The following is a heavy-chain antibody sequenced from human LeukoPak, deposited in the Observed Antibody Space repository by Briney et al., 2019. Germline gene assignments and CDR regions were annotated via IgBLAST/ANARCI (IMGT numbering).Heavy chain of an antibody. J-gene: IGHJ4*02. Sequence: ASVKVSCKASGYTFTGYYMHWVRQAPGQGLEWMGWINPNSGGTNYAQKFQGWVTMTRDTSISTAYMELSRLRSDDTAVYYCARDISYYDSSGYRYWGQGTLVTVSS. D-gene: IGHD3-22*01. V-gene: IGHV1-2*04. CDR2: INPNSGGT. CDR3: ARDISYYDSSGYRY. CDR1: GYTFTGYY.